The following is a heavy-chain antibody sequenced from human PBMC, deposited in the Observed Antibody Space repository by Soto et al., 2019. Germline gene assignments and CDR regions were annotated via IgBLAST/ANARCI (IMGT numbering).Heavy chain of an antibody. CDR3: GRHPSRAGGYDY. D-gene: IGHD6-25*01. V-gene: IGHV4-59*08. CDR2: IYYSENT. Sequence: SVTLSLTCTVSGASINNYYWSWIRQPPGKGLEWIGYIYYSENTNYNPSLKSRVTISADTSKNQFSLKLSSVTAADTAVYYCGRHPSRAGGYDYWGQGTLVTVSS. J-gene: IGHJ4*02. CDR1: GASINNYY.